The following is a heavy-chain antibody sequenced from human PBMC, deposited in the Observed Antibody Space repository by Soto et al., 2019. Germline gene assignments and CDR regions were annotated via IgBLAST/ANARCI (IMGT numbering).Heavy chain of an antibody. D-gene: IGHD5-12*01. J-gene: IGHJ4*02. CDR1: GFTVSSNY. Sequence: GGSLRLSCAASGFTVSSNYMSWVRQAPGKGLEWVSVIYSGGSTYYADSVKGRFTISRHNSKNTLYLQMNSLRAEDTAVYYCARVYRDGYNSYYFDYWGQGTLVTVSS. CDR3: ARVYRDGYNSYYFDY. V-gene: IGHV3-53*04. CDR2: IYSGGST.